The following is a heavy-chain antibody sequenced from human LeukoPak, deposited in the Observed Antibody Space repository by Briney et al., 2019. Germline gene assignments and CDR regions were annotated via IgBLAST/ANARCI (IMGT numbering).Heavy chain of an antibody. Sequence: HPGGSLRLSCAASGLTFSTFGMSWIRQSPGKGLEWVSAISGSASGHIPKYADSVKGRFTISRDNYKNTLYLQMNSLRVKDTAVYYCANHRSAFEFWGQGTLVTVSS. CDR1: GLTFSTFG. CDR3: ANHRSAFEF. V-gene: IGHV3-23*01. CDR2: ISGSASGH. J-gene: IGHJ4*02. D-gene: IGHD3-10*01.